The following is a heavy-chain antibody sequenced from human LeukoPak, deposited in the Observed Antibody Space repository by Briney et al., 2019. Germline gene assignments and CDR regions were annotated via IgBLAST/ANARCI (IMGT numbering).Heavy chain of an antibody. J-gene: IGHJ4*02. CDR2: ISWNSGSI. D-gene: IGHD1-26*01. V-gene: IGHV3-9*01. Sequence: GGSLRLSCAASGFTFDDYAMHWVRQAPGKGLEWVSGISWNSGSIGYADSVKGRFTISRDNAKNSLYLQMNSLRAEDTALYCCAASGGGYYNYWGQGTLVTVSS. CDR3: AASGGGYYNY. CDR1: GFTFDDYA.